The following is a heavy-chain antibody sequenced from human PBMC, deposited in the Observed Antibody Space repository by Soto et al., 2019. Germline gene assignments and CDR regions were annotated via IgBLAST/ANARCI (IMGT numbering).Heavy chain of an antibody. V-gene: IGHV3-33*01. CDR1: GFTFSSRG. Sequence: QVQLVESGGGVVQPGGSLRLSCAVSGFTFSSRGFHWVRQSPGKGLEWVGIIWHDGSNKYYGDSVKGRFNISRDNSKNMLYLQMNSLRAEDTAVYYCVRGEVGKYNYVNFYYFDSWGQGALVTVSS. J-gene: IGHJ4*02. CDR3: VRGEVGKYNYVNFYYFDS. CDR2: IWHDGSNK. D-gene: IGHD1-1*01.